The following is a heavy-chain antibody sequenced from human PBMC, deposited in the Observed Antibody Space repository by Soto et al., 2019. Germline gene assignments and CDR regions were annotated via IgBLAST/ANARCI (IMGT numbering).Heavy chain of an antibody. V-gene: IGHV3-23*01. CDR2: ISGSGGST. CDR1: GFTFSSYA. Sequence: EVQLLESGGGLVQPGGSLRLSCAASGFTFSSYAMSWVRQAPGKGLEWVSAISGSGGSTYYADSVKGRFTISGDNSKNTLYLQMNSLRAEDTAVYYCAKRTTVITYYYYGMDVWGQGTTVTVSS. J-gene: IGHJ6*02. CDR3: AKRTTVITYYYYGMDV. D-gene: IGHD4-17*01.